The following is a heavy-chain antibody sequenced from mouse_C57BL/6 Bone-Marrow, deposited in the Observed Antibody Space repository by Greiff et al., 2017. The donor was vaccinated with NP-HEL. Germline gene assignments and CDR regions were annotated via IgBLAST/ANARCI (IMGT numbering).Heavy chain of an antibody. Sequence: VKLLESGAELARPGASVKLSCKASGYTFTSYGISWVKQRTGQGLEWIGEIYPRSGNTYYNEKFKGKATLTADKSSSTAYMELRSLTSEDSAVYFCASYYYGYFDYWGQGTTLTVSS. CDR1: GYTFTSYG. J-gene: IGHJ2*01. CDR3: ASYYYGYFDY. V-gene: IGHV1-81*01. D-gene: IGHD1-1*01. CDR2: IYPRSGNT.